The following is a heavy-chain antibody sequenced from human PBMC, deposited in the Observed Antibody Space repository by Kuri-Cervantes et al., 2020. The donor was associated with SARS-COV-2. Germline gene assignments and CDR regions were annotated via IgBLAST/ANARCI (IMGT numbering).Heavy chain of an antibody. CDR2: INHSGST. CDR1: GGSFSGYY. CDR3: ARAGDNWGQGDDAFDI. V-gene: IGHV4-34*01. J-gene: IGHJ3*02. D-gene: IGHD7-27*01. Sequence: GSLRLSCAVYGGSFSGYYWSWIRQPPGKGLEWIGEINHSGSTNYNPSLKSRVTISVDTSKSQFSLKLSSVTAADTAVYYCARAGDNWGQGDDAFDIWGQGTMVTVSS.